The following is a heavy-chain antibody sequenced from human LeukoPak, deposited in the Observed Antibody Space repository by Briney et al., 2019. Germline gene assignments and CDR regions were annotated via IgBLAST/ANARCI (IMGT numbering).Heavy chain of an antibody. D-gene: IGHD3-22*01. CDR1: GYTFTGYY. CDR3: ARGYYFYFDY. J-gene: IGHJ4*02. V-gene: IGHV1-2*06. Sequence: ASVTVSCTASGYTFTGYYRHWVRQDPGQGLDWLGRINPNSGGTNYAQKFQGRVTMTRDTSISTAYMELSRLRSDDTAVYYCARGYYFYFDYWGQGTLVTVSS. CDR2: INPNSGGT.